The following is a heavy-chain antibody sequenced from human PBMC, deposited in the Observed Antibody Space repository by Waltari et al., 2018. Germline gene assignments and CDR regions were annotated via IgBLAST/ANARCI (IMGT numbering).Heavy chain of an antibody. V-gene: IGHV4-30-4*08. J-gene: IGHJ4*02. CDR2: IYYSGST. Sequence: QVQLQESGPGLVKPSQTLSLTCTVSGGSISSGDYYWSWIRQPPGKGLEWIGYIYYSGSTYYNPALKRRVNISVDTSKNQFSLKLSPVTAADTAVYYCARGAGKWELLGYFDYWGQGTLVTVSS. D-gene: IGHD1-26*01. CDR1: GGSISSGDYY. CDR3: ARGAGKWELLGYFDY.